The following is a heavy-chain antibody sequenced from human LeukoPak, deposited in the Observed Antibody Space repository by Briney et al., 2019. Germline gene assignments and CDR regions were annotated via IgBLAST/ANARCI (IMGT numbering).Heavy chain of an antibody. J-gene: IGHJ5*02. D-gene: IGHD3-16*01. Sequence: EASVKVSCKASGYTFTSYYMHWVRRAPGQGLEWMGIINPSGGSTSYAQKFQGRVTMTRDTSTSTVYMELSSLRSEDTAVYYCARDDREVIPSIDYDSPWGQGTLVTVSS. V-gene: IGHV1-46*01. CDR3: ARDDREVIPSIDYDSP. CDR2: INPSGGST. CDR1: GYTFTSYY.